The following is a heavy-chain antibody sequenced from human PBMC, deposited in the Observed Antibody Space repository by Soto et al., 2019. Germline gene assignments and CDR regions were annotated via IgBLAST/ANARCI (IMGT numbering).Heavy chain of an antibody. CDR3: ARNPDFWSGSLLALSSNYMDV. J-gene: IGHJ6*03. CDR1: GFTFSSYA. V-gene: IGHV3-64*01. D-gene: IGHD3-3*01. CDR2: ISSNGGST. Sequence: PGGSLRLSCAASGFTFSSYAMHWVRQAPGKGLEYVSAISSNGGSTYYANSVKGRFTISRDNSKNTLYLQMGSLRAEDMAVYYCARNPDFWSGSLLALSSNYMDVWGKGTTVSVSS.